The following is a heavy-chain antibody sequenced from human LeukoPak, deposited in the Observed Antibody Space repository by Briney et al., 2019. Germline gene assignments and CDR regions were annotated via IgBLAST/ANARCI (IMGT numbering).Heavy chain of an antibody. J-gene: IGHJ6*04. CDR3: ARWGYGSMDV. CDR2: IYSGGST. D-gene: IGHD3-10*01. CDR1: GFTFRRYG. Sequence: GGTLRLSCAASGFTFRRYGMSWVRQAPGKGLEWVSVIYSGGSTYYADSVKGRFTISRDNSKNTLYLQMNSLRAEDTAVYYCARWGYGSMDVWGKGTTVTISS. V-gene: IGHV3-66*01.